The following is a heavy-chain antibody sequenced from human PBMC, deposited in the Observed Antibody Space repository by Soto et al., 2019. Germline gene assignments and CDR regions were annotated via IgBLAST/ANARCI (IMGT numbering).Heavy chain of an antibody. V-gene: IGHV5-51*01. CDR3: LTYYYDSSGYGILVY. J-gene: IGHJ4*02. CDR2: IYPGDSDT. Sequence: PGESLKISCKGSGYSFTSYWIGWVRQMPGKGLEWMGIIYPGDSDTRYSPSFQGQVTISADKSISTAYLQWSSLKASDTAMYYCLTYYYDSSGYGILVYWGQGTLVTVSS. D-gene: IGHD3-22*01. CDR1: GYSFTSYW.